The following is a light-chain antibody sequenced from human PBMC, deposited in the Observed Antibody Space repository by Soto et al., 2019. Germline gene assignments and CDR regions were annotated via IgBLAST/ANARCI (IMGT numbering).Light chain of an antibody. CDR3: YSYTASDIWV. CDR1: SSDVGGYDY. V-gene: IGLV2-14*01. J-gene: IGLJ3*02. CDR2: AVS. Sequence: QSALTQPASVSGSPGQSITISCTGTSSDVGGYDYVSWYQQEPGRAPKLMIYAVSNRPPGVSDRFSGSKSGNTASLTISGLQADDEADYFCYSYTASDIWVFGGGTKVTVL.